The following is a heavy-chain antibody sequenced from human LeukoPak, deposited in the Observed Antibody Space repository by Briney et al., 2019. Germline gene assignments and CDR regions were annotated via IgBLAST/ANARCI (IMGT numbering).Heavy chain of an antibody. CDR1: GFTFSSYA. J-gene: IGHJ4*02. CDR2: ISGSGGST. CDR3: AKGSFYDFWSGLFDY. V-gene: IGHV3-23*01. Sequence: PGGSLRLSCAASGFTFSSYAMSWVRQAPGKGLEWVSAISGSGGSTYYADSVKGRFTISRDNSKNTLYLQMNSLRAEDTAVYYCAKGSFYDFWSGLFDYWGQGTLVTVSS. D-gene: IGHD3-3*01.